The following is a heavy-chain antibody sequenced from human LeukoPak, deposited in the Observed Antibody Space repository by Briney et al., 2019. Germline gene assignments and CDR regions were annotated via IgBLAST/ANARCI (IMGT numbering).Heavy chain of an antibody. Sequence: SETLSLTCAVYGGSFSGYYWSWIRQPPGKGLEWIGEINHSGSTNYNPSLKSRVTISVDTSKNQFSLKLSSVTAADTAVYYCARGLGYCSGGSCRLPSDAFDIWGQGTMVTVSS. CDR1: GGSFSGYY. D-gene: IGHD2-15*01. J-gene: IGHJ3*02. CDR3: ARGLGYCSGGSCRLPSDAFDI. V-gene: IGHV4-34*01. CDR2: INHSGST.